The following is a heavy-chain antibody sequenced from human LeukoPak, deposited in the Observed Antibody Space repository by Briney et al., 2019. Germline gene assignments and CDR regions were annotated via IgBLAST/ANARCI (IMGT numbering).Heavy chain of an antibody. V-gene: IGHV4-34*01. CDR2: INHSGST. CDR1: GGSFSGYY. CDR3: ARSYSGTYNYGI. J-gene: IGHJ4*02. D-gene: IGHD1-26*01. Sequence: SETLSLTCAVYGGSFSGYYWSWIRQPPGKGLEWIGEINHSGSTNYNPSLKSRVTISVDTSKNQFSLKLSSVTAADTAVYYCARSYSGTYNYGIWGQGTLVTVSS.